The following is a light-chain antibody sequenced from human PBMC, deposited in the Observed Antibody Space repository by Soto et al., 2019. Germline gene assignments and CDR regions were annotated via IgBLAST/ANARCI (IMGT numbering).Light chain of an antibody. Sequence: QSALTQPASVSGSPGQSITISCTGTSSDVGGYNSVSWYQQHPGKAPKLMIYDVSNRPSGVSNRFSGSKSGNTASLTISGLQAEDESDYYCSSYTSSSTYYVFGTGTKLTV. CDR2: DVS. J-gene: IGLJ1*01. CDR3: SSYTSSSTYYV. CDR1: SSDVGGYNS. V-gene: IGLV2-14*01.